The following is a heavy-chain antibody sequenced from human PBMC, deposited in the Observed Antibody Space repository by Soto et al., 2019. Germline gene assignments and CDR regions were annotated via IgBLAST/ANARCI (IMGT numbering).Heavy chain of an antibody. Sequence: EVPLLESGGGLVQPGGSLRRSCTASGFTFSSYAMSWVRQAPGPGLEWVSAISGRGGSTYYADSVKGGFTISRDNTKNTLYPQMNSLRAEDTAVSYCAKDSGYSSSWDGQPHYGMEVWGQGTTVTVAS. D-gene: IGHD6-13*01. J-gene: IGHJ6*02. CDR3: AKDSGYSSSWDGQPHYGMEV. V-gene: IGHV3-23*01. CDR1: GFTFSSYA. CDR2: ISGRGGST.